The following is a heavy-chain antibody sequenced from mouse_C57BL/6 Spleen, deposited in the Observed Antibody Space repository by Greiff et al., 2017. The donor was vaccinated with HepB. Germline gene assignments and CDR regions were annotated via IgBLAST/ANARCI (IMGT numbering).Heavy chain of an antibody. J-gene: IGHJ3*01. CDR1: GYTFTEYT. V-gene: IGHV1-62-2*01. D-gene: IGHD2-12*01. CDR3: ARHEGYDVWFAY. Sequence: VMLVESGAELVKPGASVKLSCKASGYTFTEYTIHWVKQRSGQGLEWIGWFYPGSGSIKYNEKFKDKATLTAYKSSSTVYMELSRLTSEDSAVYFCARHEGYDVWFAYWGQGTLVTVSA. CDR2: FYPGSGSI.